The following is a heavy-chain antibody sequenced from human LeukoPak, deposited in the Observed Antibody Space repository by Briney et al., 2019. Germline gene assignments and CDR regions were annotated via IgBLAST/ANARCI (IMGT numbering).Heavy chain of an antibody. J-gene: IGHJ4*02. CDR1: GYTFTAYY. D-gene: IGHD5-18*01. CDR3: ARAGGDTAIYY. V-gene: IGHV1-2*02. Sequence: GASVKVSCKASGYTFTAYYVHWVRQAPGQGLEWMGWINPNSGGTNYAQKFQGRVTMTRDTSISTAYMELSSLRSEDTAVYYCARAGGDTAIYYWGQGTLVTVSS. CDR2: INPNSGGT.